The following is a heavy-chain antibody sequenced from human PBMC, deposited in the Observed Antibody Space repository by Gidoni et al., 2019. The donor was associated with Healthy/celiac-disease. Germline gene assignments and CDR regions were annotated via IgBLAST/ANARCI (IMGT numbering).Heavy chain of an antibody. D-gene: IGHD3-22*01. CDR3: ARAAYYYDSSGYAGAFDI. CDR1: GFTFSSYG. V-gene: IGHV3-33*01. CDR2: IWYDGSNK. Sequence: QVQLVESGGGVVQPGRSLRLSCAASGFTFSSYGMHWVRQAPGKGLAWVAVIWYDGSNKYYADSVKGRFTISRDNSKNTLYLQMNSLRAEDTAVYYCARAAYYYDSSGYAGAFDIWGQGTMVTVSS. J-gene: IGHJ3*02.